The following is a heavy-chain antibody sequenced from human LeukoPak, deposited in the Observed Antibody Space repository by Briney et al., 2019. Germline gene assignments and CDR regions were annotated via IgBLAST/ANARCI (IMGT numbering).Heavy chain of an antibody. CDR3: ARDRLRDGYISPFDP. D-gene: IGHD5-24*01. CDR2: ISDTGTTI. V-gene: IGHV3-48*03. CDR1: GFTFSTYE. J-gene: IGHJ5*02. Sequence: PGGSLRLSCAASGFTFSTYEMNWVRQAPGKGLEWVSYISDTGTTIYHADSVKGRFTISRDNAKNSLYLQMNSLRAEDTAVYCCARDRLRDGYISPFDPWGQGTLVTVSS.